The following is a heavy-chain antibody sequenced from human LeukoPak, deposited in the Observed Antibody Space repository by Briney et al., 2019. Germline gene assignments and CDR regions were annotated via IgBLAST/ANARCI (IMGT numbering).Heavy chain of an antibody. J-gene: IGHJ6*03. V-gene: IGHV4-39*07. CDR3: ARIPCGGDCYPPYYYYYNMDV. D-gene: IGHD2-21*02. CDR2: IYYSGST. Sequence: SETLSLTCTVSGGSISSYYWGWIRQPPGKGLEWIGSIYYSGSTYYNPSLKSRVTISVDTSKNQFSLKLSSVTAADTAVFYCARIPCGGDCYPPYYYYYNMDVWGKGTTVTVSS. CDR1: GGSISSYY.